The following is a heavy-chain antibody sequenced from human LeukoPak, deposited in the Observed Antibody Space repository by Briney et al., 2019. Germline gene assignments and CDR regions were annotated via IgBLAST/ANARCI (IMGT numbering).Heavy chain of an antibody. CDR2: MYYSGST. Sequence: PSETLSLTCTVSGGSISSYYWSWIRQPPGKGLEWIGYMYYSGSTNYNPSLKSRVTMSVDTSKNQFSLKLSSVTAADTAVYYCARVSVSGYSYTLDFWGQGTLVTVSS. CDR3: ARVSVSGYSYTLDF. V-gene: IGHV4-59*01. J-gene: IGHJ4*02. CDR1: GGSISSYY. D-gene: IGHD5-18*01.